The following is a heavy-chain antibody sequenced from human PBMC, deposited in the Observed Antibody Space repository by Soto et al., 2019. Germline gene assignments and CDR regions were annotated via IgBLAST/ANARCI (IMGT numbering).Heavy chain of an antibody. V-gene: IGHV3-74*01. J-gene: IGHJ6*02. Sequence: EVKVVESGGGLVEPGGSLRLSCAGSGFTLSAYWMHWVRQVPGKGLEWISRSSSDGTMSEYVDSVKDRFTISRDNAKSTVSLEMISLRAEDTAVYYCARGDSRILTYEYHAMDVWGQGTTVIVAS. CDR1: GFTLSAYW. CDR3: ARGDSRILTYEYHAMDV. D-gene: IGHD3-22*01. CDR2: SSSDGTMS.